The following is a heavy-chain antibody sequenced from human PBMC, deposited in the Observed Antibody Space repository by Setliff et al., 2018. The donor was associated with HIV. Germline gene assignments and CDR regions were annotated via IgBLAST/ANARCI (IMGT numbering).Heavy chain of an antibody. CDR2: IKSKTDGGAT. J-gene: IGHJ4*02. D-gene: IGHD1-26*01. Sequence: LKLSCEASGFTLSNFWMSWVRQAPGKGLEWGGRIKSKTDGGATDYAAPVKGRFTISRDDSKNTLYLQMNSLTTADTAVYYCTTDLGGSYHGWNYWGQGTLVTVSS. V-gene: IGHV3-15*01. CDR3: TTDLGGSYHGWNY. CDR1: GFTLSNFW.